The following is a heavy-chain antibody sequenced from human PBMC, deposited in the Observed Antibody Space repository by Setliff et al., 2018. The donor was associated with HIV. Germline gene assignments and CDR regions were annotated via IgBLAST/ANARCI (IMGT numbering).Heavy chain of an antibody. J-gene: IGHJ4*02. D-gene: IGHD4-17*01. CDR1: GYTFTGYY. Sequence: ASVKVSCKASGYTFTGYYMHWVRQAPGQGLEWMGRINPNSGGTNYAKKFQGRVTMTRDTSTNTAYMELRSLVSDDTAVYYCARRATTGDYHHFFDFWGQGTLVTVSS. CDR2: INPNSGGT. CDR3: ARRATTGDYHHFFDF. V-gene: IGHV1-2*06.